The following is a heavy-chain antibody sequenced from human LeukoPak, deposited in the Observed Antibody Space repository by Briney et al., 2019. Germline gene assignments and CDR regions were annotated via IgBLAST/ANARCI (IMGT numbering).Heavy chain of an antibody. D-gene: IGHD2-15*01. J-gene: IGHJ6*02. CDR1: GFTFSSYA. V-gene: IGHV3-23*01. CDR2: ISDSSINI. Sequence: GGSLRLSCAVSGFTFSSYAMSWVRQAPGKGLEWVSSISDSSINIHYADSVKGRFTISRDNSKNTLYLQMNSLRAEDTAVYYCARVAYCSGGTCSYYYYGMDVWGQGTTVTVSS. CDR3: ARVAYCSGGTCSYYYYGMDV.